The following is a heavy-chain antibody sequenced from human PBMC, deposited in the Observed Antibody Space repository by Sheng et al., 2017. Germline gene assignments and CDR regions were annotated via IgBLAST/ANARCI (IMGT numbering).Heavy chain of an antibody. CDR3: AKAPFGWNYDILTGYLID. V-gene: IGHV3-23*04. CDR1: GFTFSSYA. CDR2: ISGSGGST. J-gene: IGHJ4*02. Sequence: EVQLVESGGGLVQPGGSLRLSCAASGFTFSSYAMSWVRQAPGKGLEWVSAISGSGGSTYYADSVKGRFTISRDNSKNTLYLQMNSLRAEDTAVYYCAKAPFGWNYDILTGYLIDWGQGTLVTVSS. D-gene: IGHD3-9*01.